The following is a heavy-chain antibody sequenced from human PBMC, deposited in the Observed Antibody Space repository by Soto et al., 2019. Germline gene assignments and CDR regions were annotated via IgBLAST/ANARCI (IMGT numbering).Heavy chain of an antibody. J-gene: IGHJ4*02. CDR2: ISGSGIST. Sequence: PGGSLRLSCAASGFNFNKYAMSWVRQAPGKGLEWVSAISGSGISTYYVDSVKGRFTISRDNSNDTLYLQMNSLRADDTAVYYCARGEAAVGVLDYWGQGTPVTVSS. CDR1: GFNFNKYA. CDR3: ARGEAAVGVLDY. V-gene: IGHV3-23*01. D-gene: IGHD6-13*01.